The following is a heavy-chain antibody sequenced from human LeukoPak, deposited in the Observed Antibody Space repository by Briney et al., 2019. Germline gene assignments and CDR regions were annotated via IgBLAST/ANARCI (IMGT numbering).Heavy chain of an antibody. V-gene: IGHV1-46*01. J-gene: IGHJ5*02. CDR2: INPSGGGT. CDR1: GYTFTSYY. Sequence: GASVKVSCKASGYTFTSYYMHWVRQAPGQGLEWMGIINPSGGGTSYAQKFQGRVTMTRDTSTSTVYMELSSLRSEDTAVYYCARGVKYQLLLGDDWFDPWGQGTLVTVSS. CDR3: ARGVKYQLLLGDDWFDP. D-gene: IGHD2-2*01.